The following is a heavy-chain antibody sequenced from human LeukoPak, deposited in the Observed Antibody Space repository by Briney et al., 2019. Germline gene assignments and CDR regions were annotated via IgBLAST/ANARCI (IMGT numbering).Heavy chain of an antibody. CDR2: INHSGST. V-gene: IGHV4-34*01. Sequence: SETLSLTCAVYGGSFSGYYWSWIRQPPGKGLEWIGEINHSGSTNYNPSLKSRVTISVDASKNQFSLKLSSVTAADTAVYYCARVAPRGRYSYAPGVYYFDYWGQGTLVTVSS. CDR1: GGSFSGYY. CDR3: ARVAPRGRYSYAPGVYYFDY. J-gene: IGHJ4*02. D-gene: IGHD5-18*01.